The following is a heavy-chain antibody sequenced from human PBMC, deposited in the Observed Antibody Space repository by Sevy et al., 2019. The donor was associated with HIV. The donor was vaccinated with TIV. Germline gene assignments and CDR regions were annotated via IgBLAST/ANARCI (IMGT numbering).Heavy chain of an antibody. J-gene: IGHJ6*03. CDR3: ARAKAAGTLRYYYYYCMDV. Sequence: SETLSLTCTVSGGSISSYYWSWIRQPPGKGLEWIGYIYYSGSTNYNPSLKSRVTISVDTSKNQFSLKLSSVTAADTAVYYCARAKAAGTLRYYYYYCMDVWGKGTTVTVSS. D-gene: IGHD6-13*01. CDR1: GGSISSYY. CDR2: IYYSGST. V-gene: IGHV4-59*01.